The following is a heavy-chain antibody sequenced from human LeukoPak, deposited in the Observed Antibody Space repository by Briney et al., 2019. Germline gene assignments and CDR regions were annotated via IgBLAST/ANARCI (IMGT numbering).Heavy chain of an antibody. J-gene: IGHJ5*02. CDR3: ARGRPWFDP. D-gene: IGHD6-6*01. CDR2: INHSRST. V-gene: IGHV4-34*01. CDR1: GGSFSGYY. Sequence: SETLSLTCAVYGGSFSGYYWSWIRQPPGKGLEWIGEINHSRSTNYNPSLKSRVTISVDTSKNQFSLKLSSVTAADTAVYYCARGRPWFDPWGQGTLVTVSS.